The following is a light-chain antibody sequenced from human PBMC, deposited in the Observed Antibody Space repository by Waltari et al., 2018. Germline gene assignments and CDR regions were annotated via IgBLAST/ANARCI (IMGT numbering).Light chain of an antibody. CDR2: AAS. J-gene: IGKJ2*01. CDR1: QSISSY. CDR3: QQSYSTLMYT. Sequence: DIQMTQSPSSLSASVGDRVTITCRASQSISSYLHWYHQKPWKAPKLLIYAASSLQSGVPSRFSVSGSGTDFTLTISSLQPEDFATYYCQQSYSTLMYTFGQGTKLEMK. V-gene: IGKV1-39*01.